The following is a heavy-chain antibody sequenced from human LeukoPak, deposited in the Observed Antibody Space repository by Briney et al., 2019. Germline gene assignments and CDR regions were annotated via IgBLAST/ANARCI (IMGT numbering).Heavy chain of an antibody. V-gene: IGHV4-39*01. CDR1: GGSIISSGYY. Sequence: PSETLSLTCTVSGGSIISSGYYWGWIRQSTGKGLEWVASIYYSGSTYYNPSLESRVSISVDTSKNQFSVKLSSVTAADTAVYYCAGVVAGLYYFDYWGQGSLVTVSS. D-gene: IGHD6-19*01. J-gene: IGHJ4*02. CDR3: AGVVAGLYYFDY. CDR2: IYYSGST.